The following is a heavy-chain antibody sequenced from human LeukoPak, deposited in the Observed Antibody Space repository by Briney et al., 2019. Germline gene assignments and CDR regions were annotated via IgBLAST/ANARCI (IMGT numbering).Heavy chain of an antibody. CDR3: AKSKVGAPDYFDY. CDR1: GFTFSSFA. CDR2: ISGNGGTT. D-gene: IGHD1-26*01. J-gene: IGHJ4*02. Sequence: GGSLRLSCAASGFTFSSFAMSWVRQAPGKGLEWVSGISGNGGTTYSAASVEGRFTISRDNSKNTLFLQMNSLRAEDTAVYYCAKSKVGAPDYFDYWGQGTLVTVSS. V-gene: IGHV3-23*01.